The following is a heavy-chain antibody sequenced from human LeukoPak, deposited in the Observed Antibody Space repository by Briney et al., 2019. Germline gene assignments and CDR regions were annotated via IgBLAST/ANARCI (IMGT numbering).Heavy chain of an antibody. D-gene: IGHD5-18*01. V-gene: IGHV3-53*01. Sequence: WRSLTLSCAASGFSVSSNYMNWVRQAPGKGLEWVSLMYSGNKTSYTASVKGRFTISRDNFKNTFYLQMHSLRAEDTAVYYCARDGGSRGYTYGQGAFDIWGQGTMVTVS. J-gene: IGHJ3*02. CDR2: MYSGNKT. CDR1: GFSVSSNY. CDR3: ARDGGSRGYTYGQGAFDI.